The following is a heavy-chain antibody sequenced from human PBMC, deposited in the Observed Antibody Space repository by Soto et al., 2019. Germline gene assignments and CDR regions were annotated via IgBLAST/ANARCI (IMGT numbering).Heavy chain of an antibody. CDR1: GFTFSSYA. CDR2: ISGSGGST. CDR3: AKDCYCSSTSCYAGWNYYYMDV. Sequence: EVQLLESGGGLVQPGGSLRLSCAASGFTFSSYAMSWVRQAPGKGLEWVSAISGSGGSTYYADSVKGRFTISRDNSKNTRYLQMNSLRAEDTAVYYCAKDCYCSSTSCYAGWNYYYMDVWGKGTTVTVSS. V-gene: IGHV3-23*01. D-gene: IGHD2-2*01. J-gene: IGHJ6*03.